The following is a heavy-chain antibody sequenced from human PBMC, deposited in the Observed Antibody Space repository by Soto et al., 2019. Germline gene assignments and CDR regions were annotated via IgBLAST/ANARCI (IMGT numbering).Heavy chain of an antibody. CDR1: GGSISSYY. Sequence: SETLSLTCTVSGGSISSYYWSWIRQPPGKGLEWIGYIYYSGSTNYNPSLKSRVTISVDTSKNQFSLKLSSVTAADTAVYYCARGYCTNGVCYVGYYFDYWGQGTLVTVSS. D-gene: IGHD2-8*01. CDR2: IYYSGST. J-gene: IGHJ4*02. CDR3: ARGYCTNGVCYVGYYFDY. V-gene: IGHV4-59*08.